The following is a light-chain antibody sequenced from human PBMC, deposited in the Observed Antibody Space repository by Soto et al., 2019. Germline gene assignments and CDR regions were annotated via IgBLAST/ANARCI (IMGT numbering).Light chain of an antibody. CDR2: QVS. Sequence: DVVMTQSPLYLSVTLGQPASISCRSSQGLVYSDGNTFLNWFHQRPGQSPRRLIYQVSNRDSGVPDRFSGSGSGTDYTLTICGVEAEDVGIYYCVQGTHWPWTFGQGTKVEIK. CDR1: QGLVYSDGNTF. V-gene: IGKV2-30*01. J-gene: IGKJ1*01. CDR3: VQGTHWPWT.